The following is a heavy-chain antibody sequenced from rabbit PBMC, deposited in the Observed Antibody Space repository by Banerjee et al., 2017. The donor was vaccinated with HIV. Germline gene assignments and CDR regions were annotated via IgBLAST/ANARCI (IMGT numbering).Heavy chain of an antibody. CDR3: ARDLVGVIGWNFGW. CDR2: IYTGNGKT. V-gene: IGHV1S40*01. Sequence: KESGGGLVKPGASLTLTCTTSGFSFSSSYDMYWVRQAPGKGLEWIGCIYTGNGKTYYASWAKGRFTISKTSSTTVTLQMTSLTAADTATYFCARDLVGVIGWNFGWWGQGTLVTVS. D-gene: IGHD4-1*01. CDR1: GFSFSSSYD. J-gene: IGHJ3*01.